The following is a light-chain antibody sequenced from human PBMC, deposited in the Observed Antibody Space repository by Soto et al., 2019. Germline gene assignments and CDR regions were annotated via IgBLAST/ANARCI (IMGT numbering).Light chain of an antibody. CDR3: AAWDDSLNGRI. CDR1: SSNIGSNY. CDR2: RNN. Sequence: QSVVTQPPSASGTPGQRVTISCSGSSSNIGSNYVYWYQQLPGTAPKLLIYRNNQRPSGVPDRFSGSKSGTSASLAISGLRSEDEADFYCAAWDDSLNGRIFGTGTKVTVL. J-gene: IGLJ1*01. V-gene: IGLV1-47*01.